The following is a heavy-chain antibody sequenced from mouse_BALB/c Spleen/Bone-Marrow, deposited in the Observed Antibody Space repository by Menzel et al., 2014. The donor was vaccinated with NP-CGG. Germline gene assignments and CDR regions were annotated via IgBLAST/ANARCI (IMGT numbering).Heavy chain of an antibody. D-gene: IGHD2-10*01. CDR3: ASLPYYCNSACFAY. J-gene: IGHJ3*01. Sequence: EVHLVESGGVLVQPGGSLSLSCATSGFTFTDYYFSWFLQPFRKPLVWLGFFRNKANGYTSEYSASVKGLFTISRDNSQSILYLQMTALRAEDSATYYSASLPYYCNSACFAYWGQGTHVTVSS. V-gene: IGHV7-3*02. CDR1: GFTFTDYY. CDR2: FRNKANGYTS.